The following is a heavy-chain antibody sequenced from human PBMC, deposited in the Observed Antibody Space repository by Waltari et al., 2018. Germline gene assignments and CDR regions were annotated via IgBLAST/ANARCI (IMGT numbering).Heavy chain of an antibody. J-gene: IGHJ4*02. D-gene: IGHD3-16*01. Sequence: EVQLVESGGGLVQPGGSLRLSCAASGFTFSSNWMTWVRQAPGKGLEWGANIKSDGSEKFYVDSVKGRFTISRDNADNSLYLQMNSLRAEDTGVYYCARDYDWGQGTLVTVSS. CDR1: GFTFSSNW. CDR3: ARDYD. CDR2: IKSDGSEK. V-gene: IGHV3-7*04.